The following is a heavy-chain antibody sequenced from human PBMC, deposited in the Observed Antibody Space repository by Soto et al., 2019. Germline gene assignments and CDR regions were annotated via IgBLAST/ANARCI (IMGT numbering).Heavy chain of an antibody. CDR1: GGSISSSSYY. CDR3: ARQTYYYDSSGYFLFDY. Sequence: QLQLQESGPGLVKPSETLSLTCTVSGGSISSSSYYWGWIRQPPGKGLEWIGSIYYSGSTYYNPSLKSRVTISVDTSKNQFSLKLSSVTAADTAVYYCARQTYYYDSSGYFLFDYWGQGTLVTVSS. CDR2: IYYSGST. D-gene: IGHD3-22*01. V-gene: IGHV4-39*01. J-gene: IGHJ4*02.